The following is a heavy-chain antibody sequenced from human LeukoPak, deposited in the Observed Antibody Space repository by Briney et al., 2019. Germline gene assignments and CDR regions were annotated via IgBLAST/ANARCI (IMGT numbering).Heavy chain of an antibody. CDR1: GGSISSHY. Sequence: SETLSLTCTVSGGSISSHYWSWLRQPPGKGLEWIGYIYYSGSTNYNPSLKSRVTISVDTSKNQFSLKLSSVTAADTAVYYCARVRDAFDIWGQGTMVTVSS. J-gene: IGHJ3*02. V-gene: IGHV4-59*11. CDR2: IYYSGST. CDR3: ARVRDAFDI.